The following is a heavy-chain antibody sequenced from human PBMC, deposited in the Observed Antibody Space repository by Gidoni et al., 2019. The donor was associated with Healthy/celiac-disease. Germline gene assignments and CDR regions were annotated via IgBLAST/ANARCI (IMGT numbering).Heavy chain of an antibody. J-gene: IGHJ4*02. CDR3: ARSSVEDYGDPIDY. CDR2: IYYSGST. D-gene: IGHD4-17*01. Sequence: QVQLQESGPGLVKPSQTLSLTCPVSGGSISRGGYYWSWIRQHPGKGLEWIGYIYYSGSTYYNPSLKSRVTISVDTSKNQFSLKLSSVTAADTAVYYCARSSVEDYGDPIDYWGQGTLVTVSS. CDR1: GGSISRGGYY. V-gene: IGHV4-31*03.